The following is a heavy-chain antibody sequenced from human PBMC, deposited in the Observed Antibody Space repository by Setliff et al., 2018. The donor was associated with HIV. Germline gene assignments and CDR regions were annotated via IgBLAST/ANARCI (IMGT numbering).Heavy chain of an antibody. V-gene: IGHV3-9*01. CDR1: GFTFRDYY. J-gene: IGHJ4*02. D-gene: IGHD6-19*01. Sequence: PGGSLRLSCAASGFTFRDYYLSWMRLAPGKGLEWVSGISWNRGSIGYADSVKGRFTISRDNAKDSVYLQMNSLRVEDTAMYYCTKDHLSGWASDCWGQGTLVTVSS. CDR3: TKDHLSGWASDC. CDR2: ISWNRGSI.